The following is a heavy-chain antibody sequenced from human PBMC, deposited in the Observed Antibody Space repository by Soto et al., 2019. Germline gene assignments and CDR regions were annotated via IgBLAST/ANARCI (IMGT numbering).Heavy chain of an antibody. J-gene: IGHJ4*02. Sequence: GGSLRLSCAASGFTVSSNYMSWVRQAPGKGLEWVSVIYSGGSTYYADSVKGRFTISRDNSKNTLYLQMNSLRAEDTAVYYCARARTYYDYVWGSYLFDYWGQGTLVTVSS. CDR2: IYSGGST. V-gene: IGHV3-53*01. D-gene: IGHD3-16*02. CDR1: GFTVSSNY. CDR3: ARARTYYDYVWGSYLFDY.